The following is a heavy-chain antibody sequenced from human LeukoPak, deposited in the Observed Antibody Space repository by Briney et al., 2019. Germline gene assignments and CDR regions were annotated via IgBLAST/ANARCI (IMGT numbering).Heavy chain of an antibody. J-gene: IGHJ4*02. Sequence: GGSLRLSCAASGFICRSYAMSWVRQAPGKGLEWVSSLSAGGGGAYYADSVRGRFTISRDNSKNTLYLQMNSLRAEDTAVYYCAKESESMSTTSFDYWGQGVLVTVSS. CDR2: LSAGGGGA. CDR3: AKESESMSTTSFDY. D-gene: IGHD5-24*01. V-gene: IGHV3-23*01. CDR1: GFICRSYA.